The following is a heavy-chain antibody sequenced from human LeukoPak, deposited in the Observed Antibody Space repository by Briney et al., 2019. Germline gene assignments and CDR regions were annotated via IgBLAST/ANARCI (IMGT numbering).Heavy chain of an antibody. V-gene: IGHV1-18*01. J-gene: IGHJ4*02. CDR3: ARDGTSTDDY. Sequence: GASVKVSCKASGGTFNIYAFTWVRQAPGQGLEWMAWISGNNDNPNYGQKFQGRFTVTTDSSTSTAYMELRNLRSDDTAVYYCARDGTSTDDYWGQGTLVTVSS. CDR1: GGTFNIYA. CDR2: ISGNNDNP. D-gene: IGHD2-2*01.